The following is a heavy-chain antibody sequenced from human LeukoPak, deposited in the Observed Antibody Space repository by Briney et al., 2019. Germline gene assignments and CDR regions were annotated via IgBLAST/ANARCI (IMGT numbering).Heavy chain of an antibody. CDR1: GFTFSSYA. Sequence: PGGSLRLSCAASGFTFSSYAMHWVRQAPGKELEWVAFIRYDGSNKYYADSVKGRFTISRDNSKNTLYLRMNSLRAEDTAVYYCAKDCLAPSRIAAQENWFDPWGQGTLVTVSS. CDR2: IRYDGSNK. D-gene: IGHD6-6*01. J-gene: IGHJ5*02. V-gene: IGHV3-30*02. CDR3: AKDCLAPSRIAAQENWFDP.